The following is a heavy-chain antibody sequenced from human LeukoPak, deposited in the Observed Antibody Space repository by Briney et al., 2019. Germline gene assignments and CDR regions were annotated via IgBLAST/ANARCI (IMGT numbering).Heavy chain of an antibody. CDR2: IYYSGST. Sequence: PGGSLRLSCAASGFTFSSYAMSWIRQLPGKRLEWIGYIYYSGSTKYNPSLKSRVTISVDTSKNQFSLKLSSVTAADTAVYYCARETRVVPSTTYYFDYWGQGTLVTVSS. CDR3: ARETRVVPSTTYYFDY. CDR1: GFTFSSYA. J-gene: IGHJ4*02. D-gene: IGHD2-2*01. V-gene: IGHV4-59*01.